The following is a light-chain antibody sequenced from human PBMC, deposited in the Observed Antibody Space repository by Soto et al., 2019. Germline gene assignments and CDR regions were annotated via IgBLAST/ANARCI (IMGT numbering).Light chain of an antibody. CDR3: STYGVSINV. J-gene: IGLJ1*01. CDR2: DVS. V-gene: IGLV2-14*03. Sequence: QSVLTQPASVSGSPGQSITISCTVTSSDVGNYKYVSWYQQHPGKAPKLMIYDVSNRPSGVSNRFSGSKSGNTASLTVSGLQAVDEAAYYCSTYGVSINVFRTVTKLTV. CDR1: SSDVGNYKY.